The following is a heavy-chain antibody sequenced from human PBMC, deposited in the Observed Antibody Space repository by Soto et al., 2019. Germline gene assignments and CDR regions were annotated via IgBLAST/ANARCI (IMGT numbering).Heavy chain of an antibody. J-gene: IGHJ6*02. CDR2: IDPSDSYT. D-gene: IGHD2-15*01. CDR3: ARIFLREIAMVGYYYYGMDV. CDR1: GYSFTSYW. V-gene: IGHV5-10-1*01. Sequence: GESLKISCKGSGYSFTSYWISWVRQMPGKGLEWMGRIDPSDSYTNYSPSFQGHVTISADKSISPAYLQWSSLKASDTAMYYCARIFLREIAMVGYYYYGMDVLGQGITGTGS.